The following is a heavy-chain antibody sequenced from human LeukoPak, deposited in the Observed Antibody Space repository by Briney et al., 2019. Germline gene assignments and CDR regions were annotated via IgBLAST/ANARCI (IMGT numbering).Heavy chain of an antibody. J-gene: IGHJ4*02. V-gene: IGHV1-18*04. CDR1: GYTFTSYG. CDR2: ISAYNGNT. Sequence: ASVKVSCKASGYTFTSYGISWVRQAPGQGLEWMGWISAYNGNTNYAQKLQGRVTMTTDTSTSTAYMELRSLRSDDTAVCYCARDGWMGGSGSDLGVSDYWGQGTLVTVSS. D-gene: IGHD3-10*01. CDR3: ARDGWMGGSGSDLGVSDY.